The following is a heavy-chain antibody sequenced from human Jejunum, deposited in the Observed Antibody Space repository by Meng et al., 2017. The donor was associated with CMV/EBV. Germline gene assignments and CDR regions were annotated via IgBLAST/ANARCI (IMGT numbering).Heavy chain of an antibody. V-gene: IGHV1-8*01. J-gene: IGHJ4*02. CDR1: QYPFNPYD. Sequence: KVSSKASQYPFNPYDISWVRRAPGQGLAWMGSLTPKSGNTVYAQEFQGRVTMTWDTSTTTAYMELSSLRSEDTAMYYCARGLDLPYWGQGTLVTVSS. CDR2: LTPKSGNT. CDR3: ARGLDLPY.